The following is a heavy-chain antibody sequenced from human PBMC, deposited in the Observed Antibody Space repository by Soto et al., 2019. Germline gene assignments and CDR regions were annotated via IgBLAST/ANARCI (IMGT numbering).Heavy chain of an antibody. V-gene: IGHV1-18*01. J-gene: IGHJ6*02. Sequence: GASVKVSCKACCYTIVNSGGCWVRPAPGQGLEWMGWISAYSGDKKYAQNVQGRVTLTTDTSTSTAYMEMRTLRSDDTAAYYCARDGPHIPAVGDVWGQGTTVTVSS. CDR2: ISAYSGDK. CDR3: ARDGPHIPAVGDV. CDR1: CYTIVNSG. D-gene: IGHD6-13*01.